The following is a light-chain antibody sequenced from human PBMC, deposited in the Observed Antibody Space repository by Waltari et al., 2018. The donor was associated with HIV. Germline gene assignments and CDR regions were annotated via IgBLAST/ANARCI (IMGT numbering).Light chain of an antibody. CDR2: DAS. V-gene: IGKV3-11*01. CDR3: QHRGNWPLFT. J-gene: IGKJ3*01. CDR1: QTIKTS. Sequence: EIVLTQSPATLSLSPGERATLSCKTNQTIKTSFAWYQQRPGQAPRLLIYDASNRATGIPVRFSGSASGTDFTLTISSLEPEDFAVYFCQHRGNWPLFTFGPGTKVDIK.